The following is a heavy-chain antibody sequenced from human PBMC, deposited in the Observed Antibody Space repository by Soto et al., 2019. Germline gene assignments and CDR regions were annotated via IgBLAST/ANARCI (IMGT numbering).Heavy chain of an antibody. Sequence: ASVKVSCKASGYTFTSYAMHWVRQAPGQRLEWMGWINAGNGNTKYSQKFQGRVTITRDTSASTAYMELRSLRSDDTAVYYCARDDSSGYYHHFDYWGQGTLVTVSS. CDR1: GYTFTSYA. CDR2: INAGNGNT. J-gene: IGHJ4*02. D-gene: IGHD3-22*01. V-gene: IGHV1-3*01. CDR3: ARDDSSGYYHHFDY.